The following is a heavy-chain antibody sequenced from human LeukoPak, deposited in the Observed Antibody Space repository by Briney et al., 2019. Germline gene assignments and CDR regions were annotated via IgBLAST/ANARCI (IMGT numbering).Heavy chain of an antibody. CDR3: AGLRYSGDFDY. V-gene: IGHV4-59*12. D-gene: IGHD1-26*01. CDR2: IYYSGST. Sequence: SETLSLTCTVSGGSISSYYWSWLRQPPGKGLEWIGYIYYSGSTNYNPSLKSRVTISVDTSKNQFSLKLSSVTAADTAVYYCAGLRYSGDFDYWGQGTLVTVSS. CDR1: GGSISSYY. J-gene: IGHJ4*02.